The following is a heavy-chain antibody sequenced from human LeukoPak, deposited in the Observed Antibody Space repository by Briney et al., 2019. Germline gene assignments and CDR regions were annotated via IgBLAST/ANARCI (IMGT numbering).Heavy chain of an antibody. CDR2: INHSGST. J-gene: IGHJ4*02. CDR3: ARVFIHYDFWSGYYTTFDY. V-gene: IGHV4-34*01. D-gene: IGHD3-3*01. CDR1: GGSFSGYY. Sequence: SETLSLTCAVYGGSFSGYYWSWIRQPPGKGLVWIGEINHSGSTNYNPSLKSRVTISVDTSKNQFSLKLSSVTAADTAVYYCARVFIHYDFWSGYYTTFDYWGQGTLLTVSS.